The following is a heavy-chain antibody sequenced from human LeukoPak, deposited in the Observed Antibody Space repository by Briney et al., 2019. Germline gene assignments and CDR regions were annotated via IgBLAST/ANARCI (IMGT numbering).Heavy chain of an antibody. CDR1: GGSISSYY. CDR3: AREAGMATTPIGYMDV. V-gene: IGHV4-4*09. CDR2: IYTSGST. J-gene: IGHJ6*03. D-gene: IGHD5-24*01. Sequence: SETLSLTCTVSGGSISSYYWSWIRRPPGKGREWIGYIYTSGSTNYNPSLKNRVTTSVRTSKNQFSPKLSSVTAADTAVYYCAREAGMATTPIGYMDVWGKGTTVTVSS.